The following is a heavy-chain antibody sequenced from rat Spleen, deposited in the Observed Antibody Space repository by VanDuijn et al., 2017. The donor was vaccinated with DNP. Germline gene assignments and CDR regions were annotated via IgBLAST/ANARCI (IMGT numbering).Heavy chain of an antibody. V-gene: IGHV5-29*01. Sequence: EVQLVESGGDLVQPGRSLKLSCAASGFTFSNFDMAWVRLAPAKGLEWVATVCYDGSNTYYRDSVKGRVTISRDNAKSSLYLQMNSLKSEDTATYYCARSAPGYNPFDYWGQGVMVTVSS. D-gene: IGHD1-4*01. CDR1: GFTFSNFD. CDR3: ARSAPGYNPFDY. J-gene: IGHJ2*01. CDR2: VCYDGSNT.